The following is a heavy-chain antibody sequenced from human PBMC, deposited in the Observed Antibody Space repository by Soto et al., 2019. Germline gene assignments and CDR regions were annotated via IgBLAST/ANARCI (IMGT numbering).Heavy chain of an antibody. CDR3: ARLPNKSPQN. CDR2: ISNDGSST. CDR1: GVTCSNYW. Sequence: ELQLVDSGGGLVQPGVSLRLSGVASGVTCSNYWMHWVRQAPGKGLVLVSSISNDGSSTSYADPVTGRFTSSRDNANNTLYLQLNRLRAEDTPVYYFARLPNKSPQNLGQRTLVIV. J-gene: IGHJ1*01. V-gene: IGHV3-74*01.